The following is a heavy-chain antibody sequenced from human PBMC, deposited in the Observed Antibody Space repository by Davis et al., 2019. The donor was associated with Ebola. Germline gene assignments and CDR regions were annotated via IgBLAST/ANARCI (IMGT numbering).Heavy chain of an antibody. V-gene: IGHV7-4-1*02. CDR1: GYSFTTYG. CDR3: ARSSYTWYFSGMDV. Sequence: AASVKVSCKASGYSFTTYGMNWVRQAPGQGIEWMGWININTGNPTYAQGFTGRFVFSLDTSVSTAYLQITSLKAEDTAVYYCARSSYTWYFSGMDVWGKGTTVTVSS. D-gene: IGHD2-2*01. CDR2: ININTGNP. J-gene: IGHJ6*04.